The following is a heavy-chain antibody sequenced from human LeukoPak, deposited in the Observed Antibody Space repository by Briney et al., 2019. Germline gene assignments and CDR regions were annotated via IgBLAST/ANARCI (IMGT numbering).Heavy chain of an antibody. V-gene: IGHV3-15*01. CDR2: IKSNADGGTT. Sequence: PGGSLRLSCAASGVTFSNVWMTWVRQGPGKGLEWVGRIKSNADGGTTDYAAPVKGRFTTSRDDSKNTLYLQMNILKPEDTAVYYCTRIYYDSSGPDYWGQGTLVTVSS. D-gene: IGHD3-22*01. CDR1: GVTFSNVW. CDR3: TRIYYDSSGPDY. J-gene: IGHJ4*02.